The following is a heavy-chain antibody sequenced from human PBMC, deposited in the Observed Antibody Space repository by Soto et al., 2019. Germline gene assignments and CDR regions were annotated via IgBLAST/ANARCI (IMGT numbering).Heavy chain of an antibody. CDR2: ITSDTNTI. Sequence: EVQLVESGGGLVQPGGSLRLSCAASGFRFSIYSMNWVRQAPGKGLEWAAYITSDTNTIKYADSVKGRFTISRDNDKNSVYLQMNRLRDEDTAVYYCARSVEGHFDYWGQGTVVTVSA. D-gene: IGHD6-19*01. V-gene: IGHV3-48*02. CDR1: GFRFSIYS. J-gene: IGHJ4*02. CDR3: ARSVEGHFDY.